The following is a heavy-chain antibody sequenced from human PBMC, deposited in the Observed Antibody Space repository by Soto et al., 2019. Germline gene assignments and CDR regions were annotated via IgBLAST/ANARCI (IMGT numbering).Heavy chain of an antibody. Sequence: QITLKESGPTLLEPTQTLTLTCSFSGFSLTSSGVGVGWLRQAPGKALECLGIIYWDGDRRYNPSLRQRLTIPKDTSKNQVVLTMTYMEPVDTATYYCAHRAPYNSYWDVGWFDPWGQGTLVTVS. CDR2: IYWDGDR. D-gene: IGHD1-20*01. CDR1: GFSLTSSGVG. J-gene: IGHJ5*02. CDR3: AHRAPYNSYWDVGWFDP. V-gene: IGHV2-5*02.